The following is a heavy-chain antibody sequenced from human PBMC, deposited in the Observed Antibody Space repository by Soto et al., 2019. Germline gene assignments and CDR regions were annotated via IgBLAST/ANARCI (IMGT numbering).Heavy chain of an antibody. CDR1: AYTFTSYG. CDR3: AREGGYCSRTSCPGYYGMDV. CDR2: ISAYNGNT. V-gene: IGHV1-18*04. D-gene: IGHD2-2*01. J-gene: IGHJ6*02. Sequence: QVQLVQSGAEVKKPGASVKVSCTASAYTFTSYGISGVRQAPGQGLEWMGWISAYNGNTNYAQKLQGRVTMTTDTSTSTAYMELRSLRSDDTAVYYCAREGGYCSRTSCPGYYGMDVWGPGTTVTVSS.